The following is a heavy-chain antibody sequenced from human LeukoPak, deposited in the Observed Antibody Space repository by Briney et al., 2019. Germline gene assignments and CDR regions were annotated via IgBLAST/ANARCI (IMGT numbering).Heavy chain of an antibody. Sequence: SETLSLTCAVYGGSFSGYYWSWIRQPPGKGLEWIGYIYTSGSTNYNPSLKSRVTISVDTSKNQFSLKLSSVTAADTAVYYCATGAEGFDYWGQGTLVTVSS. J-gene: IGHJ4*02. D-gene: IGHD1-26*01. CDR2: IYTSGST. V-gene: IGHV4-4*08. CDR1: GGSFSGYY. CDR3: ATGAEGFDY.